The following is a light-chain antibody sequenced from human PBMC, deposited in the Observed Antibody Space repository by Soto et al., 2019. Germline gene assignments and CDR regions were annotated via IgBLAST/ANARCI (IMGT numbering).Light chain of an antibody. Sequence: QSVLTQPASVSGSPGQSITISCTGTSSDVGGYNYVSWYQQHPDKAPKLVIYEVSNRPSGVSNRFSGSKSGNTASLTISGLQAGDEADYYCSSYTISTTRVFGGGTKLTVL. V-gene: IGLV2-14*01. CDR1: SSDVGGYNY. CDR2: EVS. CDR3: SSYTISTTRV. J-gene: IGLJ3*02.